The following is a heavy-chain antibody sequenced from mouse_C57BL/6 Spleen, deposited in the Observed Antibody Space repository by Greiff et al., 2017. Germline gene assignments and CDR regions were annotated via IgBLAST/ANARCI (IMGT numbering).Heavy chain of an antibody. V-gene: IGHV1-53*01. CDR3: ARGGIYYDYPFDY. CDR1: GYTFTSYW. Sequence: VQLQQSGTELVKPGASVKLSCKASGYTFTSYWMHWVKQRPGQGLEWIGNINPSNGGANYNEKFKSKATLTVDKSSSTAYMQLSSLTSEDSAVYYCARGGIYYDYPFDYWGQGTTLTVSS. J-gene: IGHJ2*01. D-gene: IGHD2-4*01. CDR2: INPSNGGA.